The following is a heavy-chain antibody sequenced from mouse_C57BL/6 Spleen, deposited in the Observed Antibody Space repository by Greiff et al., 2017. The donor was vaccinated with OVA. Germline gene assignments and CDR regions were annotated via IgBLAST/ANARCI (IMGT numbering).Heavy chain of an antibody. V-gene: IGHV1-76*01. CDR1: GFTFSDYY. Sequence: QVQLQQSGAELVRPGASVKLSCKASGFTFSDYYINWVQQRPGQGLEWISRIYSGSGNTYYHERFKGTATMTAEKTSSTAYMQLRSLTSEDSAVYFSARDYDGSSYWYFDVWGTGTTVTVSS. D-gene: IGHD1-1*01. CDR2: IYSGSGNT. CDR3: ARDYDGSSYWYFDV. J-gene: IGHJ1*03.